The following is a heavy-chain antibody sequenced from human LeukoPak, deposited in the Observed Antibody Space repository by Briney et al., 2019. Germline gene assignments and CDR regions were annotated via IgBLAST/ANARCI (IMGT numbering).Heavy chain of an antibody. Sequence: GASVKVSCKASGYTFTSYGISWVRQAPGQGLEWMGWISAYNGNTNYAQKLQGRVTMTTDTSTSTAYMELRSLRSDDTAVYYCARAHANYDFWSGYSEYMDVWGKGTTVTVSS. J-gene: IGHJ6*03. D-gene: IGHD3-3*01. CDR2: ISAYNGNT. CDR1: GYTFTSYG. CDR3: ARAHANYDFWSGYSEYMDV. V-gene: IGHV1-18*01.